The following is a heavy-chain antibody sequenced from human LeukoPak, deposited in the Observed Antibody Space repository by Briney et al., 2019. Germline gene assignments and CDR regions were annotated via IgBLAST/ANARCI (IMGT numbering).Heavy chain of an antibody. CDR2: IYPGDSDT. D-gene: IGHD4-17*01. J-gene: IGHJ4*02. CDR1: GYSFTSYW. Sequence: RGESLKISCKGSGYSFTSYWIGWVRQLPGKGLEWMGIIYPGDSDTRYSPSFQGQVTISADKSISTAYLQWSSLKASDTAMYYCARQRGISGDYSDFDHWGQGTLVTVSS. CDR3: ARQRGISGDYSDFDH. V-gene: IGHV5-51*01.